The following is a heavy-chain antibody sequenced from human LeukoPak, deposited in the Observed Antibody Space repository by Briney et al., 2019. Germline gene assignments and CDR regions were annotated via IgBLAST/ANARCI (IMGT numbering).Heavy chain of an antibody. CDR1: GGPISSYY. Sequence: SETLSLTCTVSGGPISSYYWSWIRQPPGKGLEWIGYVYYSGTTNYNPSLKSRVIISVDTSKNQFSLKLSPVIAADTAVYYCARVGVDYSGNIIKYYFDYWGQGTLVTVSS. J-gene: IGHJ4*02. CDR2: VYYSGTT. D-gene: IGHD4-23*01. V-gene: IGHV4-59*01. CDR3: ARVGVDYSGNIIKYYFDY.